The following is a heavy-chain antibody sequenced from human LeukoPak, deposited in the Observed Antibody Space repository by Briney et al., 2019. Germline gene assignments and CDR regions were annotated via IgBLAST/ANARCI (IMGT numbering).Heavy chain of an antibody. CDR1: GYTFANYG. J-gene: IGHJ4*02. CDR2: INTDTGNP. Sequence: ASVKVSCKASGYTFANYGLNWVRQAPGQGLEWMGWINTDTGNPTYAQGFTGRFVFSLDTSVSTAYLQINTLKTEDTAVYYCARGQDYFDSSGYFPVVRHWGQGTLVTVSS. CDR3: ARGQDYFDSSGYFPVVRH. D-gene: IGHD3-22*01. V-gene: IGHV7-4-1*02.